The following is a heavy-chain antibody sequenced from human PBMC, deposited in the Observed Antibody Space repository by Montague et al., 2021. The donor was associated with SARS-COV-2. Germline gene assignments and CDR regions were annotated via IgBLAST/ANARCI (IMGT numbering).Heavy chain of an antibody. Sequence: SETLSLTCTVSGGSISSSSYYWGWIRQPPRKGLEWIGSIYYTGSPYYNPSLKSRVTISVDTSKNQFSLNLSSVTAADTAVYYCARRARWNIVVVVGDRHAFDIWGQGTMVTVSS. CDR1: GGSISSSSYY. CDR2: IYYTGSP. V-gene: IGHV4-39*01. J-gene: IGHJ3*02. D-gene: IGHD2-15*01. CDR3: ARRARWNIVVVVGDRHAFDI.